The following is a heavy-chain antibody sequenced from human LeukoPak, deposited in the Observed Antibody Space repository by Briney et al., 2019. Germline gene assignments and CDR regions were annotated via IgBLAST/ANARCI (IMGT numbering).Heavy chain of an antibody. CDR3: AKDSEAYSSGWLTGHFDY. CDR1: GFTFSTYW. CDR2: IKQDGSEK. D-gene: IGHD6-19*01. V-gene: IGHV3-7*01. J-gene: IGHJ4*02. Sequence: GGSLRLSCAASGFTFSTYWMSWVRQAPGKGLEWVANIKQDGSEKHYVDSMEGRFVISRDNSKNTLYLQMNSLRAEDTAVYYCAKDSEAYSSGWLTGHFDYWGQGTLVTVSS.